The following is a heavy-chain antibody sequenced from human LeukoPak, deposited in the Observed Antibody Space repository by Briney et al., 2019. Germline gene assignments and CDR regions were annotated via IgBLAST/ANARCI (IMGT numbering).Heavy chain of an antibody. CDR3: ARDLLRGKTTVTTDAFDI. CDR2: INPSGGST. V-gene: IGHV1-46*01. Sequence: ASVKVSCKASGYTFASYYMHWVRQAPGQGLEWMGIINPSGGSTSYAQKFQGRVTMTRDTSTSTVYMELSSLRSEDTAVYYCARDLLRGKTTVTTDAFDIWGQGTMVTVSS. J-gene: IGHJ3*02. D-gene: IGHD4-17*01. CDR1: GYTFASYY.